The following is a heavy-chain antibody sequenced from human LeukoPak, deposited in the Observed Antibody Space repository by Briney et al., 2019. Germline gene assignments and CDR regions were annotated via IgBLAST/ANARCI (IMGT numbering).Heavy chain of an antibody. CDR3: AGHVDSGSYLNWFDP. D-gene: IGHD1-26*01. CDR2: IYYSGST. CDR1: GGSISSSSYY. V-gene: IGHV4-39*01. J-gene: IGHJ5*02. Sequence: SETLSLTCTVSGGSISSSSYYWGWIRQPPGKGLEWIGSIYYSGSTYYNPSLKSRVTISVDTSKNQFSLKLSSVTAADTAVYYCAGHVDSGSYLNWFDPWGQGTLVTVSS.